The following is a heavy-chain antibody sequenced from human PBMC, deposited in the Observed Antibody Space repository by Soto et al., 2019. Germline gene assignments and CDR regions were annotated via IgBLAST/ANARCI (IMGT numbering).Heavy chain of an antibody. CDR3: ARDKGRGGSRRTYYYGMDV. D-gene: IGHD2-15*01. CDR2: IYYSGST. Sequence: QVQLQESGPGLVKPSETLSLTCTVSGGSVSSGSYYWSWIRQPPGKGLEWIGYIYYSGSTNYNPSLKSRVTISVDTSKNQFSLKLSSVTAADTAVYYCARDKGRGGSRRTYYYGMDVWGQGTTVTVSS. V-gene: IGHV4-61*01. J-gene: IGHJ6*02. CDR1: GGSVSSGSYY.